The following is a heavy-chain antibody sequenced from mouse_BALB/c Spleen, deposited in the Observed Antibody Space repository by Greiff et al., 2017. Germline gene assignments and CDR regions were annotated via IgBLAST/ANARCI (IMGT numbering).Heavy chain of an antibody. CDR2: IWTGGGT. Sequence: VQLQESGPGLVAPSQSLSITCTVSGFSLTSYDISWVRQPPGKGLEWLGVIWTGGGTNYNSAFMSRLSISKDNSKSQVFLKMNSLQTDDTAIYYCVRGYGGAMDYWGQGTSVTVSS. J-gene: IGHJ4*01. CDR3: VRGYGGAMDY. CDR1: GFSLTSYD. D-gene: IGHD2-14*01. V-gene: IGHV2-9-2*01.